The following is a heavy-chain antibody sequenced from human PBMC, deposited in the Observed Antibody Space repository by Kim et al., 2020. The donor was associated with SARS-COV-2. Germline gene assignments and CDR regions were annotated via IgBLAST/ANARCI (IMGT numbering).Heavy chain of an antibody. Sequence: GGSLRLSCAASGFTFSTYGMYWVRQAPGKGLEWVALISYDGSNEYYADSVKGRFTISRDNSKNTLYLQMNSLRAEDTALFYCAKALLRGVNYYYYGMDVWGQGTPVTVS. V-gene: IGHV3-30*18. CDR1: GFTFSTYG. D-gene: IGHD3-10*01. CDR2: ISYDGSNE. CDR3: AKALLRGVNYYYYGMDV. J-gene: IGHJ6*02.